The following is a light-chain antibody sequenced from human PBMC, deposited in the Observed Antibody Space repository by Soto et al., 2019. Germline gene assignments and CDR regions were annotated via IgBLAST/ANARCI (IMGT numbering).Light chain of an antibody. CDR2: KTS. CDR3: QQYNTYVT. J-gene: IGKJ4*01. Sequence: DIQMTQSPSTLSASVGDRVTITCRASQSISNWLAWYQQKPGKAPKLLIYKTSNLDSGVPSRFSGSGSGTEFSLTISSLQPDDFATYYCQQYNTYVTFGGGTKVDIK. V-gene: IGKV1-5*03. CDR1: QSISNW.